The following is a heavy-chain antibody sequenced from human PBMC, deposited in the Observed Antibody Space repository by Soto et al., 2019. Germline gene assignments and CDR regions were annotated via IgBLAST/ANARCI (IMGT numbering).Heavy chain of an antibody. J-gene: IGHJ4*02. Sequence: SETVSLTCTVSGGSISSYYWSWIRQPPGKGLEWIGYIYYSGSTNYNPSLKSRVTISVDTSKNQFSLKLSSVTAADTAVYYCARAGYYYDSSGYDYWAQGTLVTV. CDR3: ARAGYYYDSSGYDY. V-gene: IGHV4-59*01. D-gene: IGHD3-22*01. CDR1: GGSISSYY. CDR2: IYYSGST.